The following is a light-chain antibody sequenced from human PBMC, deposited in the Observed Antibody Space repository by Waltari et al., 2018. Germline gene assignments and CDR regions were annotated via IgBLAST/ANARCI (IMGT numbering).Light chain of an antibody. CDR3: QQYGTSPPLT. CDR2: GES. V-gene: IGKV3-20*01. J-gene: IGKJ4*01. CDR1: QSVSSSY. Sequence: EIVLTQSPGTLSLSPGERATLSCRASQSVSSSYLAWYQHKPGQAPRLVIYGESSRAAGIPDMFSGSGSGTDFTLTISRLEPEDFAVYYCQQYGTSPPLTFGGGTKVEIK.